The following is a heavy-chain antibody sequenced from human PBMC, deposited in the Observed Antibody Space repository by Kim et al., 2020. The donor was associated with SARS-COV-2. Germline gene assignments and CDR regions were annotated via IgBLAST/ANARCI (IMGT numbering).Heavy chain of an antibody. V-gene: IGHV7-4-1*02. CDR3: ARPATSVLVS. D-gene: IGHD1-26*01. CDR2: TNTNTGNS. Sequence: ASVKVSCKASGYTFTYYAINWVRQAPGQGLEWMGWTNTNTGNSKYAQSFTGRFAFTSDTSVRTAYLQLNSLTSEDTAVYFCARPATSVLVSWGYGILVTV. CDR1: GYTFTYYA. J-gene: IGHJ5*01.